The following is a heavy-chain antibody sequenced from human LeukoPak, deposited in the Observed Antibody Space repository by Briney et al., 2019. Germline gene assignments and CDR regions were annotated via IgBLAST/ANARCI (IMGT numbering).Heavy chain of an antibody. CDR3: ARDPQSFTFGGVITDVWFDP. Sequence: ASVKVSCKASGYTFTGYYMHWVRQAPGQGLEWMGWINPNSGGTNYAQKFQGWVTMTRDTSISTAYMELSRPRSDDTAVYYCARDPQSFTFGGVITDVWFDPWGQGTLVTVSS. J-gene: IGHJ5*02. V-gene: IGHV1-2*04. D-gene: IGHD3-16*02. CDR1: GYTFTGYY. CDR2: INPNSGGT.